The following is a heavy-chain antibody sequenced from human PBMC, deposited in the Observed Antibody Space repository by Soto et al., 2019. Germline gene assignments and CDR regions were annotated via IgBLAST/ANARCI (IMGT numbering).Heavy chain of an antibody. CDR1: GFTFSSYA. CDR3: ARGGVVTAIPSYYYYGMDV. V-gene: IGHV3-30-3*01. J-gene: IGHJ6*02. Sequence: QVQLVESGGGVVQPGRSLRLSCAASGFTFSSYAMHWVRQAPGKGLEWVAVISYDGSNKYYADSVKGRFTISRDNSKNTLYLQMNSLRAEYTAVYYCARGGVVTAIPSYYYYGMDVWGQGTTVTVSS. D-gene: IGHD2-21*02. CDR2: ISYDGSNK.